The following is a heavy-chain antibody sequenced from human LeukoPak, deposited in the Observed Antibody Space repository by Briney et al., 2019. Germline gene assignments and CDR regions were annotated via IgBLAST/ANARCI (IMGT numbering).Heavy chain of an antibody. V-gene: IGHV4-39*01. Sequence: SETLSLTCTVSGGSISSSSYYWGWIRQPPGKGLEWIGSIYYSGSTYYNPSLKSRVTISVDTSKNQFSLKLSSVTAADTAVYYCARLTAVTLWYFDYWGQGTLVTVSS. CDR3: ARLTAVTLWYFDY. J-gene: IGHJ4*02. CDR2: IYYSGST. D-gene: IGHD6-13*01. CDR1: GGSISSSSYY.